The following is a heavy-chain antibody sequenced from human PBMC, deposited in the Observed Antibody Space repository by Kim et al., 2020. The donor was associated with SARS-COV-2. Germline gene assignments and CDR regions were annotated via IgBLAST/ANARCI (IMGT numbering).Heavy chain of an antibody. J-gene: IGHJ4*02. V-gene: IGHV3-11*04. CDR3: AREYDSSGYYYYFDY. CDR1: GFTFSEYQ. CDR2: ITTSGSGSTI. D-gene: IGHD3-22*01. Sequence: GGSLRLSCAASGFTFSEYQMSWIRQAPGKGLEWFSYITTSGSGSTIYYADSVKGRFTISRDNAKKSLYLQMSSLRAEDTAVYYCAREYDSSGYYYYFDYWGQATLVPVSS.